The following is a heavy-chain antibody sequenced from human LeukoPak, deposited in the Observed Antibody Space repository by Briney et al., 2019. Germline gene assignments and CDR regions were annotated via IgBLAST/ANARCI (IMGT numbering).Heavy chain of an antibody. Sequence: SETLSLTCTVSGGSISSSSYYWGWIRQPPGKGLEWIGSIYYSGSTYYNPSLKSRVTISVDTSKNQFSLKLSSVTAADTAVYYCARDSNWGSPYFDYWGQGTLVTVSS. D-gene: IGHD7-27*01. CDR2: IYYSGST. CDR1: GGSISSSSYY. CDR3: ARDSNWGSPYFDY. J-gene: IGHJ4*02. V-gene: IGHV4-39*07.